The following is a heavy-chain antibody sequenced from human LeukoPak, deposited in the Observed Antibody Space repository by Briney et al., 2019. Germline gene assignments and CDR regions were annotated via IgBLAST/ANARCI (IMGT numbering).Heavy chain of an antibody. Sequence: ASVKVSCKASGYTFTSYDINWVRQATGQGLEWMGWMNPNSGNTGYAQKFQGRVTMTRNSSISTAYMELSSLRSEDTAVYYCARERGGGYSYGYWGQGTLVPVSS. CDR3: ARERGGGYSYGY. V-gene: IGHV1-8*01. J-gene: IGHJ4*02. D-gene: IGHD5-18*01. CDR1: GYTFTSYD. CDR2: MNPNSGNT.